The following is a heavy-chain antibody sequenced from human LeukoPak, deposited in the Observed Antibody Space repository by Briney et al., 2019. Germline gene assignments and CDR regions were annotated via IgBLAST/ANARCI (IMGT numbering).Heavy chain of an antibody. D-gene: IGHD6-6*01. J-gene: IGHJ6*03. Sequence: SETLSLTCTVSGGSISSSSYFWGWIRQPPGKGLEWIGCIYYSGSTYYNPSLKSRVTISVDTSKNQFSLNLSSVTAADTAVYYCARALVGSSSGYFYYYMDVWGKGTTVTVSS. CDR3: ARALVGSSSGYFYYYMDV. CDR2: IYYSGST. V-gene: IGHV4-39*07. CDR1: GGSISSSSYF.